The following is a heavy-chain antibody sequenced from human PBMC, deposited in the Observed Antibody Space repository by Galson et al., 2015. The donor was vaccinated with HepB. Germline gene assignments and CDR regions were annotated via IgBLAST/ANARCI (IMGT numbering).Heavy chain of an antibody. J-gene: IGHJ4*02. CDR3: AREGLWDYDFWSGYYSIFDY. Sequence: SVKVSCKASGYTFTGYYMHWVRQAPGQGLEWMGWINPNSGGTNYAQKFQGRVTMTRDTSISTAYMELSRLRSDDTAVYYCAREGLWDYDFWSGYYSIFDYWGQGTLVTVSS. V-gene: IGHV1-2*02. CDR2: INPNSGGT. D-gene: IGHD3-3*01. CDR1: GYTFTGYY.